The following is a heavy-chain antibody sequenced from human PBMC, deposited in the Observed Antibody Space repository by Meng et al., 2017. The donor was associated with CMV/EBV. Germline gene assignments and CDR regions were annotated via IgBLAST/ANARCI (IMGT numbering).Heavy chain of an antibody. J-gene: IGHJ6*02. Sequence: GESLKISCSASGFIFSSYEMNWVRQAPGKGLEWVSYISISGTTMYYADSVEGRFTISRDDAKNSLYLQMNSLRAEDTAVYYCARGIYSGYDSHYYYGMDVWGQGTTVTVSS. CDR3: ARGIYSGYDSHYYYGMDV. V-gene: IGHV3-48*03. CDR2: ISISGTTM. D-gene: IGHD5-12*01. CDR1: GFIFSSYE.